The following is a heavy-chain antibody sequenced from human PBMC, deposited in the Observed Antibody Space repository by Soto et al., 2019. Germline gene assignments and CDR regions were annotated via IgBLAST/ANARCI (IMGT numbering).Heavy chain of an antibody. CDR3: ARGIFMPRIYYFDH. CDR2: IYTSGST. V-gene: IGHV4-4*07. J-gene: IGHJ4*02. D-gene: IGHD2-2*01. Sequence: PSETLSLTCTVSGGSISSYYWSWIRQPAGKGLEWIGRIYTSGSTNYNPSLKSRVTMSVDTSKNQFSLKLSSVTAADTAVYYCARGIFMPRIYYFDHWDQGTLVTVSS. CDR1: GGSISSYY.